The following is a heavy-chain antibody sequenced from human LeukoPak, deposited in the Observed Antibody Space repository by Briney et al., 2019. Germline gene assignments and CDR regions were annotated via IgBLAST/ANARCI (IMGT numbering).Heavy chain of an antibody. D-gene: IGHD3-10*01. CDR1: GFTFSSYS. J-gene: IGHJ4*02. CDR2: INSDGSST. Sequence: GGSLRLSCAASGFTFSSYSMNWVRQAPGKGLVWVSRINSDGSSTSYADSVKGRFTISRDNAKNTLYLQMNSLRAEDTAVYYCARLSEMFRGPQVIYYFDYWGQGTLVTVSS. CDR3: ARLSEMFRGPQVIYYFDY. V-gene: IGHV3-74*01.